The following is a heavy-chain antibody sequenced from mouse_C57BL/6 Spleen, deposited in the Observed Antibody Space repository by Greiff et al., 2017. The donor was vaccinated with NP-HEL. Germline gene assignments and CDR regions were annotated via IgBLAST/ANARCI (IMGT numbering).Heavy chain of an antibody. V-gene: IGHV14-4*01. Sequence: PLQQSGAELVRPGALVKLSCTASGFNIKDDYMHWVKQRPEQGLEWIGWIDPENGDTEYASKFQGKATITADTSSNTAYLQLSSLTSEDTAVYYCTTSITTVVATRYFDVWGTGTTVTVSS. CDR2: IDPENGDT. J-gene: IGHJ1*03. CDR1: GFNIKDDY. D-gene: IGHD1-1*01. CDR3: TTSITTVVATRYFDV.